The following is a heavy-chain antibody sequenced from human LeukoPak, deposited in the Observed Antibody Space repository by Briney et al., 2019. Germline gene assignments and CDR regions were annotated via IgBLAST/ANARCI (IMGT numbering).Heavy chain of an antibody. D-gene: IGHD2-2*02. CDR3: ARDEAHYCSSTSCYMGNYYYYGMDV. CDR2: ISAYNGNT. V-gene: IGHV1-18*01. Sequence: ASAKVSSEASGYTVTSYGRSWVREVPGQGHKRMGWISAYNGNTNYAQKLQGRVTMTTDTSTSTAYMELRSPRSDDTAVYYCARDEAHYCSSTSCYMGNYYYYGMDVWGQGTTVTVSS. J-gene: IGHJ6*02. CDR1: GYTVTSYG.